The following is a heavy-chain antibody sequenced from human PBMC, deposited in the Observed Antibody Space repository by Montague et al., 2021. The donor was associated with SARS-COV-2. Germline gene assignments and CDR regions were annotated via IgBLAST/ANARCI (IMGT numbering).Heavy chain of an antibody. CDR3: AKAPWGSDWYYFDY. D-gene: IGHD3-9*01. J-gene: IGHJ4*02. V-gene: IGHV3-9*01. CDR1: GFTFNDYA. CDR2: VDWSSGFF. Sequence: SLRLSCAASGFTFNDYAMHWVRQAPGAGLEWVAGVDWSSGFFAYADFVRGRFTISRDNAKNSLYLQMNSLKVEDTALYYCAKAPWGSDWYYFDYWGQGTLVTVSS.